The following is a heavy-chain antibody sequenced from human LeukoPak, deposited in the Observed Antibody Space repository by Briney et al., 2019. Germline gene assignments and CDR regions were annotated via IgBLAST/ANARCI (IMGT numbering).Heavy chain of an antibody. CDR2: FDPEDGET. D-gene: IGHD5-18*01. CDR1: GYTLTELS. CDR3: ATXGYXXXXXXXXFDX. J-gene: IGHJ5*02. Sequence: ASVKVSCKVSGYTLTELSMHWVRQAPGKGLEWMGGFDPEDGETIYAQKFQGRVTMTEDTSTDTAYMELSSLRSEDTAVYYCATXGYXXXXXXXXFDXXGXXXLVT. V-gene: IGHV1-24*01.